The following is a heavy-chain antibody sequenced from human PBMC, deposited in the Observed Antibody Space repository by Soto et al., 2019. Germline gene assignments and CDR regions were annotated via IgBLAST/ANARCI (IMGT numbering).Heavy chain of an antibody. CDR1: GYTFTGYY. V-gene: IGHV1-2*04. Sequence: QVQLVQSGAEVKKPGASVKVSCKASGYTFTGYYMHWVRQAPGQGLEWMGWINPNSGGTNYAQKFQGWVTMTRDTSSSTAYMELSRLRSDDTAVYYCARRRPGIRTISPGRYNWFDPWGQGTLVTVSS. J-gene: IGHJ5*02. D-gene: IGHD1-20*01. CDR2: INPNSGGT. CDR3: ARRRPGIRTISPGRYNWFDP.